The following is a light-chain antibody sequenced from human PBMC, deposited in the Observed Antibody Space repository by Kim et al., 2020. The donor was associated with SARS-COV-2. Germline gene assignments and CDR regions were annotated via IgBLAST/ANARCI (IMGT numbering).Light chain of an antibody. CDR1: QSISNH. V-gene: IGKV1-16*02. J-gene: IGKJ4*01. CDR3: QQYSTYPFT. Sequence: DIQMTQSPSSLSASVGDRVTITCRASQSISNHLAWFQQKPGNAPKSLIFAASSLQSGVPSNFSGSGSGTDFTLTITSLQPEDFATYYCQQYSTYPFTFGGGTKVDIK. CDR2: AAS.